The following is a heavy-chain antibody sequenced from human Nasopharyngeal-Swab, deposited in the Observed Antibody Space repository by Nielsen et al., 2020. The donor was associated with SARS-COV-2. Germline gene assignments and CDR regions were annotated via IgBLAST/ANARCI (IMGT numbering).Heavy chain of an antibody. CDR2: IVVGSGNK. D-gene: IGHD6-19*01. CDR3: AVASSGGYFPQGAFDI. V-gene: IGHV1-58*01. Sequence: SVKVSCKASCFTFTSSSVQWVLQARGQRLEWIGWIVVGSGNKNYAQKFQERVTITRDMSTSTAYMELSSLRSEDTAVYYCAVASSGGYFPQGAFDIWGQGTMVTVSS. J-gene: IGHJ3*02. CDR1: CFTFTSSS.